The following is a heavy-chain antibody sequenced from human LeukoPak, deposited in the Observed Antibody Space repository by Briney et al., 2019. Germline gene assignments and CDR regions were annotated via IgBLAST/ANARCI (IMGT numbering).Heavy chain of an antibody. CDR2: IYYSGTT. CDR3: ARGRPYNVGLPPWFDP. V-gene: IGHV4-39*07. Sequence: GSLRLSCAASGFTFSSYGMSWIRQPPGKGLEWIGSIYYSGTTYYNPSLKSRGTISVDTSRNQFSLNLSSMTAADTVVYYCARGRPYNVGLPPWFDPWGQGTLVTVSS. J-gene: IGHJ5*02. CDR1: GFTFSSYG. D-gene: IGHD1-14*01.